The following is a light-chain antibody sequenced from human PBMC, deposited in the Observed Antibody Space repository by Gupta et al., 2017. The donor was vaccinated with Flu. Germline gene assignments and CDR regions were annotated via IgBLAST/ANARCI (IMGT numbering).Light chain of an antibody. J-gene: IGLJ1*01. CDR2: DVT. CDR1: SSHVGRSDS. CDR3: SSYTSGSTFYV. V-gene: IGLV2-14*01. Sequence: QSALTQPASVSGSPGQSITIPCSGTSSHVGRSDSVSWYQQHPDKAPKLIIFDVTNRPSGVSSRFSGSKSGNTASLTISGLQAEDETDYYCSSYTSGSTFYVFGTGTKVTVL.